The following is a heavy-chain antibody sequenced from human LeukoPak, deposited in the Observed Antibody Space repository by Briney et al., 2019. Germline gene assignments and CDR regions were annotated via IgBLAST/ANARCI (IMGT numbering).Heavy chain of an antibody. CDR3: ATFVCIVSGTYTVPGGLLV. V-gene: IGHV3-7*01. CDR1: EFSLTNFW. J-gene: IGHJ6*04. D-gene: IGHD2-15*01. CDR2: IKPDGTEK. Sequence: GGSLRLSCVASEFSLTNFWMHWVRRAPGRGLEWVANIKPDGTEKFYADSVKGRFTISRDNAKNSLYLQMNSLRADDTAVYYCATFVCIVSGTYTVPGGLLVWVKGATVSVSS.